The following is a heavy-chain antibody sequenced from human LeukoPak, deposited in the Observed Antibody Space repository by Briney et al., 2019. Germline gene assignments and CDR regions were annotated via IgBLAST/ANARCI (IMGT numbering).Heavy chain of an antibody. J-gene: IGHJ4*02. V-gene: IGHV1-46*01. D-gene: IGHD6-6*01. Sequence: ASVKVSCKASGYTFTSYCMHWVRQAPGQGLEWMGIINPSGGSTSYAQKFQGRVTMTRDTSTSTVYMELSSLRSEDTAVYYCARDLEEGEYSSSFHLGYWGQGTLVTVSS. CDR2: INPSGGST. CDR1: GYTFTSYC. CDR3: ARDLEEGEYSSSFHLGY.